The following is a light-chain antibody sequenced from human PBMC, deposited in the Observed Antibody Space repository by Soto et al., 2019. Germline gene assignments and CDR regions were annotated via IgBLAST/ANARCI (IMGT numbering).Light chain of an antibody. CDR2: GAS. CDR1: QSVSSSY. J-gene: IGKJ5*01. CDR3: QQYNNCPFS. Sequence: EIVLTQSPGTLSLSPGERATLSCRASQSVSSSYLAWYQQKPGQAPRLLIYGASSRATGIPDRFSGSGSGTDFTLTISSLQSEDFAVYYCQQYNNCPFSFGQGTRLEIK. V-gene: IGKV3-20*01.